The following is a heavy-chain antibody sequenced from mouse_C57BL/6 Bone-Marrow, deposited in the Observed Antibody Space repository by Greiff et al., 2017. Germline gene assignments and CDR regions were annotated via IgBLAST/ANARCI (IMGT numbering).Heavy chain of an antibody. V-gene: IGHV1-22*01. CDR1: GYTFTDYN. J-gene: IGHJ3*01. D-gene: IGHD1-1*01. CDR2: INPNNGGT. Sequence: VQLQQSGPELVKPGASVKMSCKASGYTFTDYNMHWVKQSHGKSLEWIGYINPNNGGTSYNQKFKGKATLTVNKSSSTAYMGLRSLTSEDSAFYYCARERFDYYGFAYWGQGTLVTVSA. CDR3: ARERFDYYGFAY.